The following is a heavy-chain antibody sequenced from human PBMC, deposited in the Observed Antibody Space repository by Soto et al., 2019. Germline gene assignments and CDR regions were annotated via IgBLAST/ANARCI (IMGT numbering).Heavy chain of an antibody. CDR3: ATKRSGGLQFFDL. Sequence: QVQLQESGPGLVKPSGTLSLTCVVSGGSISSTNWWSWVRQPPGKGLEWIGDIYHSGSTNYNPSLKSRLNLSVDKSKNQFSLKLTSVTAADTPVYYCATKRSGGLQFFDLWGRGTLVTVSS. J-gene: IGHJ2*01. CDR2: IYHSGST. V-gene: IGHV4-4*02. CDR1: GGSISSTNW. D-gene: IGHD3-3*01.